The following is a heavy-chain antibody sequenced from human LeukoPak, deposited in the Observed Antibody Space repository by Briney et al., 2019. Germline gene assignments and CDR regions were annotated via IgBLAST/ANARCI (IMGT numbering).Heavy chain of an antibody. J-gene: IGHJ6*03. CDR1: GGTFRSDA. Sequence: SVKVSCKASGGTFRSDAISWVRQAPGQGLEWMGGIIPIFGTANYAQKFQGRVTITTDESTSTAYMELSRLRSEDTAVYYCARGAPDCSGGSCYRRDYYYYMDVWGKGTTVTVSS. D-gene: IGHD2-15*01. CDR2: IIPIFGTA. CDR3: ARGAPDCSGGSCYRRDYYYYMDV. V-gene: IGHV1-69*05.